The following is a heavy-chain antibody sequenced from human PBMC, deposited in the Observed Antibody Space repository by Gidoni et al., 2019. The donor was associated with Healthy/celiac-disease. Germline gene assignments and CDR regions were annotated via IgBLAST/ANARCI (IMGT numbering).Heavy chain of an antibody. CDR3: ARDRDTAMKDYYYYGMDV. CDR2: IWYDGSNK. CDR1: GFTFSSYG. D-gene: IGHD5-18*01. Sequence: QVQLVESGGGVVQPGRSLRLSCAASGFTFSSYGMHWVRQAPGTGLEWVAVIWYDGSNKYYADSVKGRFTISRDNSKNTLYLQMNSLRAEDTAVYYCARDRDTAMKDYYYYGMDVWGQGTTVTVSS. J-gene: IGHJ6*02. V-gene: IGHV3-33*01.